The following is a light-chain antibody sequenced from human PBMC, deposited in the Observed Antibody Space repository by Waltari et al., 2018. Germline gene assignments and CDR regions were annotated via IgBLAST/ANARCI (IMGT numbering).Light chain of an antibody. V-gene: IGLV2-23*01. Sequence: QSALTQPASVSGSPGQSITISCTGTRSDVGSYNYVPWYQQHPGKAPKVMIYEGSKRPSGVSNCFSGSKSGNTASLTISGLQAEDEADYYCCSYAGSGTWVFGGGTKLTVL. CDR2: EGS. J-gene: IGLJ3*02. CDR3: CSYAGSGTWV. CDR1: RSDVGSYNY.